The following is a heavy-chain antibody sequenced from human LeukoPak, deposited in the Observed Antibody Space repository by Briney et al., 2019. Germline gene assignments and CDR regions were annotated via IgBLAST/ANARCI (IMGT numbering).Heavy chain of an antibody. CDR1: GYTFTAYY. J-gene: IGHJ4*02. CDR2: INPNSGGT. V-gene: IGHV1-2*02. CDR3: ARSYSSSAGGFDY. D-gene: IGHD6-13*01. Sequence: ASMKVSCKASGYTFTAYYIHWVRQAPGQGLEWMGWINPNSGGTNYAQKFQGRVTMTRDTSRDTSISTAYMELSRLTSDDPAVFYCARSYSSSAGGFDYWGQGTLVTVSS.